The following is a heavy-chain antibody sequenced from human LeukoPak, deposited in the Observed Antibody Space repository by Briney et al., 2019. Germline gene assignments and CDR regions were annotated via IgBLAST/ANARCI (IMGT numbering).Heavy chain of an antibody. CDR3: ARSGLAARRLQYYFDY. J-gene: IGHJ4*02. V-gene: IGHV3-74*01. D-gene: IGHD6-6*01. CDR1: GFTFSSYW. CDR2: INSDGSST. Sequence: GGSLRLSCAASGFTFSSYWMHWVRQAPGKGRVWVSCINSDGSSTSYADSVKGRFTSSRDNAKNTLYLQMNSLRAEDTAVYYCARSGLAARRLQYYFDYWGQGTLVTVSS.